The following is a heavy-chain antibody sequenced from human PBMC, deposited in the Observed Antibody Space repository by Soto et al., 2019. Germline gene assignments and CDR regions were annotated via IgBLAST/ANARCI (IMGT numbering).Heavy chain of an antibody. Sequence: LXLSCAASGFSFSRFEMNWVRQAPGKGLEWVSYISSNSDVIYYADSVKGRFTISRDNAKNSLYLQMSSLRAEDTAVYFCAKDLGSYLSPAFDYWGLGTLVTVSS. CDR1: GFSFSRFE. V-gene: IGHV3-48*03. J-gene: IGHJ4*02. CDR2: ISSNSDVI. D-gene: IGHD1-26*01. CDR3: AKDLGSYLSPAFDY.